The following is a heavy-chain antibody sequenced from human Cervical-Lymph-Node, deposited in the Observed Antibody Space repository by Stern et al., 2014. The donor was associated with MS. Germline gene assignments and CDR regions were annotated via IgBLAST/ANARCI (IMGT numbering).Heavy chain of an antibody. Sequence: EVHLVESGAEVKKPGESLKISCKGSGDTFTNHWIAWVRQMPGKGLEWMGIIYPGDSDIRYSQSFQGQVTISADKSIGTAYLQWSSLQASDTAIYFCARQGHAGISKAYYFYGMDVWGQGTTVTVSS. D-gene: IGHD1-14*01. CDR3: ARQGHAGISKAYYFYGMDV. CDR1: GDTFTNHW. V-gene: IGHV5-51*01. CDR2: IYPGDSDI. J-gene: IGHJ6*02.